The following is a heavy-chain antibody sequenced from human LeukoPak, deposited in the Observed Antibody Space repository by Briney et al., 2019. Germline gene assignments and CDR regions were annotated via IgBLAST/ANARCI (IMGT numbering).Heavy chain of an antibody. CDR3: ARDLGGYPFFMDV. Sequence: SETLSLTCSVSGGSIRSGDHHWAWVRQPPGKGLKFIGSLDESGRPYYNRPLKSRVSISGDTSGKQFSLSLTSVTAADTAVYFCARDLGGYPFFMDVWGRGTTVIVSS. V-gene: IGHV4-39*07. J-gene: IGHJ6*03. CDR1: GGSIRSGDHH. D-gene: IGHD2-15*01. CDR2: LDESGRP.